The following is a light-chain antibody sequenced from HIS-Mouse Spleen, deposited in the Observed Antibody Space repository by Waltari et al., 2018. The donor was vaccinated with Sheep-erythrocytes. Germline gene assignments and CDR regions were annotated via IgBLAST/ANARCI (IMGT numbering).Light chain of an antibody. V-gene: IGLV2-23*01. CDR1: SRDVWSSNL. Sequence: QSALTQPASVSGSPGQSITISCTGTSRDVWSSNLVPWYQQHPGKAPKLMIYEGSKRPSGVSNRFSGSKSGNTASLTISGLQAEDEADYYCCSYAGSSTPWVFGGGTKLTVL. J-gene: IGLJ3*02. CDR3: CSYAGSSTPWV. CDR2: EGS.